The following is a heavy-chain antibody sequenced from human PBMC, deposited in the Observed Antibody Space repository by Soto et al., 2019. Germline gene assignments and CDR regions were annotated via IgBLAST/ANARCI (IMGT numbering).Heavy chain of an antibody. D-gene: IGHD6-13*01. J-gene: IGHJ5*02. V-gene: IGHV3-53*04. CDR2: IYNGGST. Sequence: DVQVVESGGGLVQPGGSLRLSCAASGFTVTGNYMSWVRQAPGKGLEWVSVIYNGGSTYYADSVKGRFTISRHNSKNTLYLEMNSPRLEDTAVHDSARGVRGGLNWFDHWGLGTLVTVTS. CDR1: GFTVTGNY. CDR3: ARGVRGGLNWFDH.